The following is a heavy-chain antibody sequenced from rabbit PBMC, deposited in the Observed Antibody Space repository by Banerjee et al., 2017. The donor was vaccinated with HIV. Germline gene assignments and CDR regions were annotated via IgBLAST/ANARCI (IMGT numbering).Heavy chain of an antibody. J-gene: IGHJ4*01. CDR1: GIDFSTYG. CDR2: INTGSSGST. D-gene: IGHD2-1*01. V-gene: IGHV1S45*01. CDR3: ARGYDDL. Sequence: QEHLVESGGGLVKPEGSLTLTCKASGIDFSTYGISWVRQAPGKGLEWIAYINTGSSGSTYYANWAKGRFTISKTSSTTVTLQMTSLTAADTATYFCARGYDDLWGPGTLVTVS.